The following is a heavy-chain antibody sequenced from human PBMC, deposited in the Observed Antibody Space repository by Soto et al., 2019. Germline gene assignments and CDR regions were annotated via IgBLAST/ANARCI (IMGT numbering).Heavy chain of an antibody. CDR1: GFTFTNVW. CDR2: IKRKIDDGTT. D-gene: IGHD2-2*01. V-gene: IGHV3-15*01. J-gene: IGHJ3*02. CDR3: TTDHYCSSTTCPGAFDM. Sequence: EVQLVESGGGLVEPGGSLRLSCAASGFTFTNVWMTWVRQAPGKGLEWVGRIKRKIDDGTTDYAAPVKGRFTISRDHSKSTLYLQMNSLKTEDTAVYYCTTDHYCSSTTCPGAFDMWGQGTMVTVSS.